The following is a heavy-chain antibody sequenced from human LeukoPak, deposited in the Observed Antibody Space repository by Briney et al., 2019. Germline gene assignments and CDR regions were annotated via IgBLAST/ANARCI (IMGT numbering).Heavy chain of an antibody. J-gene: IGHJ4*02. CDR1: GGSITSGTYY. CDR3: ARQSSGYSYGPDY. V-gene: IGHV4-39*01. CDR2: VYHSGST. Sequence: SETLSLTCTVSGGSITSGTYYWGWLRQPPGKGLEWIGSVYHSGSTYYNPSLKSRVTISVDTSKNQFSLKLSSVIAADTAVYYCARQSSGYSYGPDYWGRGTLVTVSS. D-gene: IGHD5-18*01.